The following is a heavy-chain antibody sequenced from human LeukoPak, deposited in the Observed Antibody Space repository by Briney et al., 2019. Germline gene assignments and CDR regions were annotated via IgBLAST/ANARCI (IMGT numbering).Heavy chain of an antibody. Sequence: GESLKISFEGSGYGFTSFWIIWVRQMPGKALEWMGRIDPNDSYTNYRPSVQGHVTISADKSISTAYLQWSSLKASDTAIYYCARLGTANAIDVWGRGTLVSVSS. V-gene: IGHV5-10-1*01. D-gene: IGHD7-27*01. CDR3: ARLGTANAIDV. CDR1: GYGFTSFW. J-gene: IGHJ2*01. CDR2: IDPNDSYT.